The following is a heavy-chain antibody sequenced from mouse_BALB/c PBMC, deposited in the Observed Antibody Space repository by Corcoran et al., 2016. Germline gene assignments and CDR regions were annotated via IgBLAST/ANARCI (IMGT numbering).Heavy chain of an antibody. J-gene: IGHJ4*01. CDR2: INTYTGEQ. CDR1: VYTFTNYG. Sequence: QIQLVQSGPELKEPGDTVTISCKASVYTFTNYGMNWVKQAPGKGLKWIGLINTYTGEQTYADEFKGRFAFSLETSASTAYLQINNLKNEDTATYFCAREAMDYWGQGTSVTVSS. V-gene: IGHV9-3-1*01. CDR3: AREAMDY.